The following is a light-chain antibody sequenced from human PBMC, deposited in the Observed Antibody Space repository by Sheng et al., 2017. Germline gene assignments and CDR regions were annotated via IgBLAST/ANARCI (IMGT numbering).Light chain of an antibody. V-gene: IGKV4-1*01. Sequence: VMTQSPDTLSVSPGERATLSCRASQTVASHLAWYQQKPGQPPKLLIYWASSRESGVPDRFSGSGSGTDFTLTISSLQAEDVAVYFCHQYFNAPLTFGQGTKVEIK. CDR2: WAS. CDR1: QTVASH. J-gene: IGKJ1*01. CDR3: HQYFNAPLT.